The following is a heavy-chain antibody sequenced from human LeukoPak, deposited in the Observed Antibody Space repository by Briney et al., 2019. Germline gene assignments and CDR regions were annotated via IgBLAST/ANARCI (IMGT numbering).Heavy chain of an antibody. D-gene: IGHD4-17*01. CDR3: AGERPGDFALERVTQGVDP. J-gene: IGHJ5*02. Sequence: SETLSLTCTVSGGSISSYYWSWIRQPPGKGLEWIGYIYYSGSTNYNPSLKSRVTISVDTSKNQFSLKLSSVTAADPAVYYCAGERPGDFALERVTQGVDPWGQGTLGTVSP. CDR1: GGSISSYY. CDR2: IYYSGST. V-gene: IGHV4-59*01.